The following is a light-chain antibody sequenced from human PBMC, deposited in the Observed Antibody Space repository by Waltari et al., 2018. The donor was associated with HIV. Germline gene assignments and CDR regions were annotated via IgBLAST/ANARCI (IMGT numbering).Light chain of an antibody. CDR3: QSYDSSLSERV. J-gene: IGLJ3*02. CDR2: YNT. V-gene: IGLV1-40*01. CDR1: SHNIGIGSD. Sequence: QSVLAQPPSVSGAPGQRVTIPCTGSSHNIGIGSDVPWYQQLPGTASRHLTYYNTHRPSGVPDRFSGSRSGTSASLAITGLQAEDEGDYCCQSYDSSLSERVFGGGTKLTVL.